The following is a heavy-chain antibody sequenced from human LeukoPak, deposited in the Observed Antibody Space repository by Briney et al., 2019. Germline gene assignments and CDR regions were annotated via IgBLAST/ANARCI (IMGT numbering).Heavy chain of an antibody. Sequence: PGGSLRLSCAASGSTFSSYSMNWVRQAPGKGLEWVSSISSSSSYIYYADSVKGRFTISRDNAKNSLYLQMNSLRAEDTAVYYCARDQHSSSWLLPSAWFDPWGQGTLVTVSS. D-gene: IGHD6-13*01. CDR3: ARDQHSSSWLLPSAWFDP. V-gene: IGHV3-21*01. CDR1: GSTFSSYS. CDR2: ISSSSSYI. J-gene: IGHJ5*02.